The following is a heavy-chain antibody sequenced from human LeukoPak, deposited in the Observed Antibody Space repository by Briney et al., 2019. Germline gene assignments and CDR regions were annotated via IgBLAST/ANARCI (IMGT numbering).Heavy chain of an antibody. V-gene: IGHV4-59*01. CDR2: IYYSGST. J-gene: IGHJ4*02. CDR3: ARGQLSFGY. D-gene: IGHD5-18*01. CDR1: GGSISSYY. Sequence: SETLSLTCTVSGGSISSYYWSWIRQPPGKGLEWIGYIYYSGSTNYNPSLKSRVTISVDTSKNQFSLKLSSVTAADTAVYYCARGQLSFGYWGQGTLVTVSS.